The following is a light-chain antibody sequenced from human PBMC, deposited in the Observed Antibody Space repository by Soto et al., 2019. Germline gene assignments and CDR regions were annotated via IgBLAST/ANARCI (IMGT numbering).Light chain of an antibody. CDR2: GNG. V-gene: IGLV1-40*01. J-gene: IGLJ1*01. Sequence: QSVLTQPPALSGAPGQRVTISCTGSSSNIGAGHDVHWYQHLPGTAPKLLIYGNGNRPSGIPDRFSGSKSGTSAYLAITGLQAEDEADYYCQSSDTSISGSEVFGNWTTVTVL. CDR3: QSSDTSISGSEV. CDR1: SSNIGAGHD.